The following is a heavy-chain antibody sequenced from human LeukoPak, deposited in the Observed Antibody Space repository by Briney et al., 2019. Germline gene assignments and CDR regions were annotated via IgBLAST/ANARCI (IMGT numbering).Heavy chain of an antibody. V-gene: IGHV4-38-2*01. Sequence: RTSETLSLTCAVSGYSISSGYYWGWIRQPPGKGLEWIGSIYHSGSTYYNPSLKSRVTISVDTSENQFSLKLSSVTAADTAVYYCARGVDIVVVPAAMCAFDIWGQGTMVTVSS. CDR3: ARGVDIVVVPAAMCAFDI. CDR2: IYHSGST. J-gene: IGHJ3*02. D-gene: IGHD2-2*01. CDR1: GYSISSGYY.